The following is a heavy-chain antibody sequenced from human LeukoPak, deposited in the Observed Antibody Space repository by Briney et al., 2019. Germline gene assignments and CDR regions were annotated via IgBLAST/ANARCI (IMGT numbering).Heavy chain of an antibody. Sequence: GESLKISCKGSRYSFTSYWIGWVRQMPGKGLEWMGIIYPGDSDTRYSPSFQGQVTISADKSISTAYLQWSSLKASDTAMYYCARQGYSYGYSGAFDIWGQGTMVTVSS. CDR1: RYSFTSYW. D-gene: IGHD5-18*01. CDR3: ARQGYSYGYSGAFDI. V-gene: IGHV5-51*01. CDR2: IYPGDSDT. J-gene: IGHJ3*02.